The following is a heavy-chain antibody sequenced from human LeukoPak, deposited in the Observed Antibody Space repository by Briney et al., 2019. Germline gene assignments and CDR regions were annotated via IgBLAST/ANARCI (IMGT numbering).Heavy chain of an antibody. CDR2: IYYSGST. CDR1: GGSISSGDYY. J-gene: IGHJ4*02. CDR3: ARRRGLNTSCYRY. Sequence: PSETLSLTCTVSGGSISSGDYYWSWIRQPPGKGLEWIGYIYYSGSTSYNPSLKSRVTILVDTSKNQFSLKLSSVTAADTAVYYCARRRGLNTSCYRYWGQGTLVTVSS. D-gene: IGHD2-2*02. V-gene: IGHV4-30-4*08.